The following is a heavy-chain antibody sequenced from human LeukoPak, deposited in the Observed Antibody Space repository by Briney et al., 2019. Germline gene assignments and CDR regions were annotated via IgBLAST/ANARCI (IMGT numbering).Heavy chain of an antibody. V-gene: IGHV3-11*03. CDR1: GFTFSNYN. Sequence: GGSLRLSCAASGFTFSNYNINWVRQAPGQGLEWVSYISSSSSYTNYADSVKGRFTISRDNAKNSLYLQMNSLRAEDTAVYYCARKYSSGLLDHWGQGTLVTLSS. CDR2: ISSSSSYT. J-gene: IGHJ4*02. CDR3: ARKYSSGLLDH. D-gene: IGHD6-19*01.